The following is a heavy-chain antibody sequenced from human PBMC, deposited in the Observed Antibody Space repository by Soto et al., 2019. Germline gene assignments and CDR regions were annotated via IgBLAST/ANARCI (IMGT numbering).Heavy chain of an antibody. CDR1: GGSINSGGYY. Sequence: TSETLSLTCTVSGGSINSGGYYWTWIRQHPGKGLEWIGYIYYSGSTSYNPSLKSRVTISLDTSKNQFSLKLSSVTAADTAFYYCARDLLDYRRFDPWGQGTLVTVSS. D-gene: IGHD4-17*01. CDR3: ARDLLDYRRFDP. J-gene: IGHJ5*02. V-gene: IGHV4-31*03. CDR2: IYYSGST.